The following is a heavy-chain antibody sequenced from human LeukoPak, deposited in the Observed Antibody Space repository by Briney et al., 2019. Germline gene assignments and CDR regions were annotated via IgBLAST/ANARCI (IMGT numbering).Heavy chain of an antibody. J-gene: IGHJ4*02. CDR1: GGTFSSYS. CDR2: ISAYNGNT. Sequence: GASVKVSCKTSGGTFSSYSINWVRQAPGQGLEWMGWISAYNGNTNYAQKLQGRVTMTTDTSTSTAYMELRSLRSDDTAVYYCAREVVGTYWGQGTLVTVSS. V-gene: IGHV1-18*01. CDR3: AREVVGTY. D-gene: IGHD1-26*01.